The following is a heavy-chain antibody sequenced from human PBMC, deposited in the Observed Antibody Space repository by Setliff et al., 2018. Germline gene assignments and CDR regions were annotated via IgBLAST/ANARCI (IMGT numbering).Heavy chain of an antibody. CDR3: TRQASPHPDSSGYYYDLRFYYYMDV. D-gene: IGHD3-22*01. J-gene: IGHJ6*03. CDR1: GFTFSGSA. Sequence: PGGSLRLSCAASGFTFSGSAMHWVRQASGKGLEWVGRIRSKANNYATAYAASLKGRFTISRDDSKNTAFLQMNSLKTEDTAVYYCTRQASPHPDSSGYYYDLRFYYYMDVWGKGTTVTVSS. V-gene: IGHV3-73*01. CDR2: IRSKANNYAT.